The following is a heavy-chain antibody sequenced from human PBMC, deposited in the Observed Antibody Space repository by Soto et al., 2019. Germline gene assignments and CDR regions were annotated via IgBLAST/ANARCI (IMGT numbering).Heavy chain of an antibody. CDR2: IWYDGSNK. D-gene: IGHD2-2*01. CDR1: GFTFSSYG. V-gene: IGHV3-33*01. J-gene: IGHJ6*03. CDR3: AMVGGDIVVVPAASQNYYYYMDV. Sequence: GGSLRLSCAASGFTFSSYGMHWVRQAPGKGLEWVAVIWYDGSNKYYADSVKGRFTISRDNSKNTLYLQMNSLRAEDTAVYYCAMVGGDIVVVPAASQNYYYYMDVWGKGTTVTVSS.